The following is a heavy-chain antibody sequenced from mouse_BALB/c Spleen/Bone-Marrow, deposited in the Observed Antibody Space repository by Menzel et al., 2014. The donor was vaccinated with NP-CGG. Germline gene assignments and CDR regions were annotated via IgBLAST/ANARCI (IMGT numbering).Heavy chain of an antibody. J-gene: IGHJ4*01. CDR2: INPYNDGT. V-gene: IGHV1-14*01. D-gene: IGHD4-1*02. Sequence: EVKLMESGPELVKPGASVKMSCKASGYTFTSYVMHWVKQKPGQGLEWIGYINPYNDGTKYNEKFKGKATLTSDKSSSTAYMEPSSLTSEDSAVYYCASHNWDYAMDYWGQGTSVTVSS. CDR3: ASHNWDYAMDY. CDR1: GYTFTSYV.